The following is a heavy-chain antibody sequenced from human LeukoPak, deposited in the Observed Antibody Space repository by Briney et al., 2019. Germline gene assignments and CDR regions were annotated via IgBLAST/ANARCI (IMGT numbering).Heavy chain of an antibody. Sequence: PGGSLRLSCAASGFIFSSYWMTWVRQTPGKGLEWVANINRDGSGQDYADSVKGRFTISRDNARNSLSLQMNSLRVEDTAVYYCARDSSDILTGSFDYWGQGALVTVSS. D-gene: IGHD3-9*01. V-gene: IGHV3-7*01. J-gene: IGHJ4*02. CDR3: ARDSSDILTGSFDY. CDR1: GFIFSSYW. CDR2: INRDGSGQ.